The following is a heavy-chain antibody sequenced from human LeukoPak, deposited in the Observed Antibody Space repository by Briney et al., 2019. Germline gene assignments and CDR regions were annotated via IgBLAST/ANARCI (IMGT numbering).Heavy chain of an antibody. J-gene: IGHJ4*02. D-gene: IGHD2-15*01. CDR3: TRELRYCSGDSCYSGDY. CDR2: IYYNGAT. Sequence: PSETLSLTCTVSGGSISSSSYYWGWIGQPPGKGPEWIGSIYYNGATQYNPSLRSRATMSVDTSKNQFSLKLNSVTAADTAVYYCTRELRYCSGDSCYSGDYWGQGTLVTVSS. CDR1: GGSISSSSYY. V-gene: IGHV4-39*07.